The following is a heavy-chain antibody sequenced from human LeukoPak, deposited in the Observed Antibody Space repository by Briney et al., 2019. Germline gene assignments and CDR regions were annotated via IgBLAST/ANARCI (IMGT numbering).Heavy chain of an antibody. CDR2: LGKDGKDGTTT. V-gene: IGHV3-30*04. Sequence: PGGSLRLSRAASGFTFSNYVMRWVRQAPGEGLEWVAVLGKDGKDGTTTPYANSVKGRFTISRDNSKNTLYLQMDSLRTDDTAVYYCAREDDSSGHAGALGFDPWGQGTLVTVSA. CDR1: GFTFSNYV. D-gene: IGHD3-22*01. CDR3: AREDDSSGHAGALGFDP. J-gene: IGHJ5*02.